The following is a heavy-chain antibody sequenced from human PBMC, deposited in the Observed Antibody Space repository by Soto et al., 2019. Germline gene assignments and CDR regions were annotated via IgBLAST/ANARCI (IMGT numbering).Heavy chain of an antibody. V-gene: IGHV4-59*01. J-gene: IGHJ4*02. CDR2: VYYSGST. D-gene: IGHD5-12*01. CDR1: GGSISGYY. CDR3: AKYRRTDAEGYRLDF. Sequence: QVQLQESGPGLVRPSENLSLTCTLSGGSISGYYWSWIRQPPGKGLEWIGYVYYSGSTKYNPSLESRVTISVDMSNNQFSLMLTSVTAADTAVYYCAKYRRTDAEGYRLDFWGQGTLVTVSS.